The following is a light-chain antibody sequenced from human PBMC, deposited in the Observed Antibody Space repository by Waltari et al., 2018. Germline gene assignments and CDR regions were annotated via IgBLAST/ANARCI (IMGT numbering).Light chain of an antibody. CDR2: EAT. CDR1: TSDIGTYNF. V-gene: IGLV2-23*02. CDR3: CSYTGTTTFLL. Sequence: QSALTQPASVSGSPGQSITISCTETTSDIGTYNFISWYQQYPGRVPKLIIYEATRRPSWVSDRFSGSKSGNTASLTISGLQAEDEANYYCCSYTGTTTFLLFGGGTKLTVL. J-gene: IGLJ2*01.